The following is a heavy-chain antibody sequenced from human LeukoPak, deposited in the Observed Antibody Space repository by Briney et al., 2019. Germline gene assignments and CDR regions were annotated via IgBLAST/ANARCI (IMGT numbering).Heavy chain of an antibody. V-gene: IGHV3-53*01. J-gene: IGHJ4*02. CDR2: IYSDDST. Sequence: GGSLRLSCVASGFTVSGVYMSWVRQAPGQGLDWVSVIYSDDSTYYADSVKGRFTISRDNSKNTLNLQMNSLRAEDTAVYYCASRPRGAAALDCWGQGTLVTVSS. CDR1: GFTVSGVY. D-gene: IGHD6-13*01. CDR3: ASRPRGAAALDC.